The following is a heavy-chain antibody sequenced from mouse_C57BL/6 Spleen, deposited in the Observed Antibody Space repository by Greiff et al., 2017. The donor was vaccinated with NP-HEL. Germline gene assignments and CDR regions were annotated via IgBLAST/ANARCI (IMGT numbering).Heavy chain of an antibody. CDR3: ARHDGYAAWFAY. CDR1: GFTFSSYG. D-gene: IGHD2-3*01. J-gene: IGHJ3*01. Sequence: EVKLMESGGDLVKPRGSLKLSCAASGFTFSSYGMSWVRQTPDKRLEWVATISSGGSYTYYPDSVKGRFTISRDNAKNTLYLQMSSLKSEDTAMYYCARHDGYAAWFAYWGQGTLVTVSA. V-gene: IGHV5-6*01. CDR2: ISSGGSYT.